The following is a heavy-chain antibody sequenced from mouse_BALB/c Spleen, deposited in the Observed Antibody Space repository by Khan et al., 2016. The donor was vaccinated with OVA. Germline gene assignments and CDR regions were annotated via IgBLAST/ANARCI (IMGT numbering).Heavy chain of an antibody. J-gene: IGHJ4*01. CDR1: GFSLISYG. Sequence: QVTLKESGPGLVAPSQSLSITCTVSGFSLISYGVNWVRQPPGKGLEWLGVIWGDGNTNYHSALISRLSISKDNSKSQVFLKLNSLQTDDTATYYCANFDGIFYAVDYWGQGTSVTVSS. CDR2: IWGDGNT. D-gene: IGHD2-3*01. CDR3: ANFDGIFYAVDY. V-gene: IGHV2-3*01.